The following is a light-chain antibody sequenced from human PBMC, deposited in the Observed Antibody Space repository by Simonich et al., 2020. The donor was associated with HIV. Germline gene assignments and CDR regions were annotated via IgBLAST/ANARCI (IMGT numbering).Light chain of an antibody. CDR1: RLGDKY. CDR3: QAWDNNNVI. V-gene: IGLV3-1*01. CDR2: HNT. J-gene: IGLJ2*01. Sequence: SYELTQSPSLSVSPGQTASITCSGERLGDKYVSWYQQKPGQSPVLVKYHNTKRPSGIPGRLSGSNSGNTASLSIGGTQAMDEADYYCQAWDNNNVIFGGGTKLTVL.